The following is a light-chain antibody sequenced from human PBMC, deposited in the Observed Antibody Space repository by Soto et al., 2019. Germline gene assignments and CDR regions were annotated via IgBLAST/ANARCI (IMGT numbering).Light chain of an antibody. CDR1: QDITSA. Sequence: AIQLTQSPSSLSASVGDRVTITCRASQDITSALAWYKQKPGKAPELLIYDASSLHSGVPSRFSGSGSGTDFTLTINSLQPEEFGTYYCQQFHRYPTTFGPGTNVDIK. CDR3: QQFHRYPTT. CDR2: DAS. J-gene: IGKJ3*01. V-gene: IGKV1-13*02.